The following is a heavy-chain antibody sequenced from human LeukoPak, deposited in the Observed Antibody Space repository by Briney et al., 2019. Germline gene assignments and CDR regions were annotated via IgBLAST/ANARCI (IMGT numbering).Heavy chain of an antibody. CDR2: ISSSSSYI. Sequence: PGGSLRLSCAASGFTFSSYSMNWVRQAPGKGLEWVSSISSSSSYIYYADSVKGRFTIPRDNAKNSLYLQMNSLRAEDTAVYYCARALAQLDYFDYWGQGTLVTVSS. V-gene: IGHV3-21*01. CDR1: GFTFSSYS. D-gene: IGHD6-13*01. J-gene: IGHJ4*02. CDR3: ARALAQLDYFDY.